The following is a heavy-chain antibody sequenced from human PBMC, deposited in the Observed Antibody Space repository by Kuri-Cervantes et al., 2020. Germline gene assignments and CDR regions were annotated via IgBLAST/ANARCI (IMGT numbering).Heavy chain of an antibody. J-gene: IGHJ3*02. Sequence: GGSLRLSCAASGFTFDDYAMHWVRQAPGKGLEWVSGISWNSGSIGYADSVKGRFTISRDNAKNSLYLQMNSLRAEDAALYYCAEDIGGSGSYYTWADAVDIWGQGTMVTVSS. D-gene: IGHD3-10*01. CDR1: GFTFDDYA. CDR3: AEDIGGSGSYYTWADAVDI. V-gene: IGHV3-9*01. CDR2: ISWNSGSI.